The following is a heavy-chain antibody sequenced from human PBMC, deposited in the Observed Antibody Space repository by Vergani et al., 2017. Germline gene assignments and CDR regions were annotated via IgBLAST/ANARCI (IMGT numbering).Heavy chain of an antibody. CDR1: GGTFSSYA. J-gene: IGHJ3*02. D-gene: IGHD3-22*01. V-gene: IGHV1-69*06. CDR2: IIPIFGTA. CDR3: ARSPGEPMIVVEDDI. Sequence: QVQLVQSGAEVKKPGSSVKVSCKASGGTFSSYAISWVRQAPGQGLEWMGGIIPIFGTANYAQKFQGRVTMTTDTSTSTAYMELRSLRSDDTAVYYCARSPGEPMIVVEDDIWGQGTMVTVSS.